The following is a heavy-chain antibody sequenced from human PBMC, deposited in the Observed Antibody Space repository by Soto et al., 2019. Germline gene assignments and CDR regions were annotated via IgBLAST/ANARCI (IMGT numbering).Heavy chain of an antibody. D-gene: IGHD2-2*01. CDR2: IGSSGSTM. CDR3: ARSCSSPSCYAH. Sequence: GGSLRLSCAASGSNFSDYYMSWIRQAPGKGLEWVSDIGSSGSTMYYADSVKGRFTISRDNAKNSLYLQMNSLRAEDTAVYYCARSCSSPSCYAHWGQGTLVTVSS. CDR1: GSNFSDYY. J-gene: IGHJ4*02. V-gene: IGHV3-11*01.